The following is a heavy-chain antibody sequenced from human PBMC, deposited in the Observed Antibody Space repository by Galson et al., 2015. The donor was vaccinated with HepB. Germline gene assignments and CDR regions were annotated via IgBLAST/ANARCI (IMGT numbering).Heavy chain of an antibody. CDR2: IDPSDSYT. CDR1: GYSFTSYW. J-gene: IGHJ4*02. D-gene: IGHD2-2*01. V-gene: IGHV5-10-1*01. CDR3: ARQYGYCSSTSCYGENRWDFDY. Sequence: QSGAEVKKPGESLRISCKGSGYSFTSYWISWVRQMPGKGLEWMGRIDPSDSYTNYSPSFQGHVTISADKSISTAYLQWSSLKASDTAMYYCARQYGYCSSTSCYGENRWDFDYWGQGTLVTVSS.